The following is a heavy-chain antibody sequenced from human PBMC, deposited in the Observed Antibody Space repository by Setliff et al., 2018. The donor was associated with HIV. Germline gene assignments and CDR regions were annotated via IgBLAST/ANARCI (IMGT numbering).Heavy chain of an antibody. CDR2: IYYSGST. Sequence: LSLTCTVSGGSINSTSYYWSWIRQPPGKGLEWIGYIYYSGSTNYNPSLKSRVTISVDTSKNQFSLKLSSVIAADTAVYYCARIFGDQGYYYGMDVWGQGTTVTVSS. J-gene: IGHJ6*02. CDR1: GGSINSTSYY. CDR3: ARIFGDQGYYYGMDV. V-gene: IGHV4-61*01. D-gene: IGHD3-3*01.